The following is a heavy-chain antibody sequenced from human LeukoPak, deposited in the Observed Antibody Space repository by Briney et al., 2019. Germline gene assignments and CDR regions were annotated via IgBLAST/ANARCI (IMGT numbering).Heavy chain of an antibody. Sequence: SETLSLTCTVSGGSISSGGYYWSWIRQHPGKGLEWIGYIYYSGSTYYNPSLKSRVTISVATSKNQFSLKLSSVTAADTAVYYCARVKGMDDILTGFDPWGQGTLVTVSS. CDR2: IYYSGST. CDR3: ARVKGMDDILTGFDP. V-gene: IGHV4-31*03. D-gene: IGHD3-9*01. J-gene: IGHJ5*02. CDR1: GGSISSGGYY.